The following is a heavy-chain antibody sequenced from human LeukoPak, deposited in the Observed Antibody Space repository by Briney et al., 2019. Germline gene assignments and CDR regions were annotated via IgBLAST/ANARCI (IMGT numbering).Heavy chain of an antibody. J-gene: IGHJ3*01. V-gene: IGHV4-59*01. CDR1: VGSISRYY. Sequence: SETLSLTCTVSVGSISRYYWSWVRQPPGKGLEYIGNIYYSGSTNYNPPLKSPVTIPLDTSRSQFSLKLASVTAADTAVYYCAKELYNWNGRRHAIDFWGQGTMVTVSS. CDR2: IYYSGST. D-gene: IGHD1-20*01. CDR3: AKELYNWNGRRHAIDF.